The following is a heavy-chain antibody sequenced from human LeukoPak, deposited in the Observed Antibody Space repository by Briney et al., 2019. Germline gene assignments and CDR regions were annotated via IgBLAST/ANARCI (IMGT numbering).Heavy chain of an antibody. Sequence: GGSLRLSCAASGFTFSSYWMSWVRQAPGKGLEWVANIKQDGSEKYYVDSVKGRFTISRDNAKNSLYLQMNSLRAEDTAVYYCAREKGIVVVPATLPDYWGQGTLVTVSS. CDR2: IKQDGSEK. D-gene: IGHD2-2*01. V-gene: IGHV3-7*01. CDR3: AREKGIVVVPATLPDY. CDR1: GFTFSSYW. J-gene: IGHJ4*02.